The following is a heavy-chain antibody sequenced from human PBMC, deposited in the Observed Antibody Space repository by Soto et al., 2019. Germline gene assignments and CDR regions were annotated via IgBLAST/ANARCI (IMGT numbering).Heavy chain of an antibody. D-gene: IGHD3-10*01. Sequence: ASVKVSCKASGYTFTSYYMHWVRQAPGQGLEWMGIINPSGGSTSYAQKFQGRVTMTRDTSTSTAYMELSRLRSDDTAVYYCARDQILWFGVFSYYYGMDVWGQGTTVTVSS. J-gene: IGHJ6*02. CDR2: INPSGGST. V-gene: IGHV1-46*01. CDR1: GYTFTSYY. CDR3: ARDQILWFGVFSYYYGMDV.